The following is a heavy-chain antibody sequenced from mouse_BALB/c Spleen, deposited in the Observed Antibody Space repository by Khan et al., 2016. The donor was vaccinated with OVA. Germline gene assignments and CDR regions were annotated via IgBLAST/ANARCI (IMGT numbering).Heavy chain of an antibody. J-gene: IGHJ4*01. V-gene: IGHV2-2*02. D-gene: IGHD2-14*01. CDR1: GFSLTSYG. CDR3: ARIFIGTTDYAMDY. Sequence: QVRLQQSGPGLVQPSQSLSITCTVSGFSLTSYGVHWVRQSPGKGLEWLRVIWSGGSTDYNAAFISRLSISKDNSKSQVFFKMNSLQANDTAIYYCARIFIGTTDYAMDYWGKGTSVTVSS. CDR2: IWSGGST.